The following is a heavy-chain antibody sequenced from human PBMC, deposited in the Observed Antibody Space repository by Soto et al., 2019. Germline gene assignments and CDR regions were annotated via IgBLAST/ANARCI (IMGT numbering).Heavy chain of an antibody. CDR1: GFTFSSYG. J-gene: IGHJ4*02. Sequence: QVQLVESGGGVVQPGRSLRLSCAASGFTFSSYGMHWVRQAPGKGLEWVAVIWYDGSNKYYADSVKGRFTISRDNSRHTRYLQMNSLRAEDTAVYYCASDTDGGNLALSGYWGQGTLVTVSS. CDR2: IWYDGSNK. D-gene: IGHD2-15*01. CDR3: ASDTDGGNLALSGY. V-gene: IGHV3-33*01.